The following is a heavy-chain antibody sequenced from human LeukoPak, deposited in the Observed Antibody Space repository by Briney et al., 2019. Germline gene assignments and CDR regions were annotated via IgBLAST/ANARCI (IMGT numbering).Heavy chain of an antibody. D-gene: IGHD3-3*01. V-gene: IGHV1-18*01. J-gene: IGHJ4*02. Sequence: ASVKVSCKASGYTSTSYGISWVRQAPGQGLEWMGWISAYNGNTNYAQKLQGRVTMTTDTSTSTAYMELRSLRSDDTAVYYCARDAYYDFWSGYDPYYFDYWGQGTLVTVSS. CDR2: ISAYNGNT. CDR3: ARDAYYDFWSGYDPYYFDY. CDR1: GYTSTSYG.